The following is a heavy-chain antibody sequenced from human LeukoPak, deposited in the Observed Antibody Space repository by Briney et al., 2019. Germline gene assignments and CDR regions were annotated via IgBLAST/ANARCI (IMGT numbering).Heavy chain of an antibody. D-gene: IGHD1-26*01. V-gene: IGHV4-4*02. CDR3: ARFQGAKRAKPSGCFDY. J-gene: IGHJ4*02. Sequence: PSETLSLTCTVSGGSISSSNWWRWVRQPPGKGLEWIGEIYHSGSTNYNPSLKSRVTISVDKSKNQFSLKLSSVTAADTAVYYCARFQGAKRAKPSGCFDYWGQGTLVTVSS. CDR1: GGSISSSNW. CDR2: IYHSGST.